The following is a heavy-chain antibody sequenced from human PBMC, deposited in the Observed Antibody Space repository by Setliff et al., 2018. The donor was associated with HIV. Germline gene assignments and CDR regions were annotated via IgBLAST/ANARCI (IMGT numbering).Heavy chain of an antibody. D-gene: IGHD3-10*01. CDR1: GGSITINSYY. J-gene: IGHJ6*03. V-gene: IGHV4-39*07. Sequence: SETLSLTCTVSGGSITINSYYWGWIRQPPGKGLESIGTIYYSGTTYYNPSLKSRITISVDTSKNQFSLKLSSVTAADTAVYYWARDGPLEGSYRYYYYYMDVWGKGTTVTVSS. CDR3: ARDGPLEGSYRYYYYYMDV. CDR2: IYYSGTT.